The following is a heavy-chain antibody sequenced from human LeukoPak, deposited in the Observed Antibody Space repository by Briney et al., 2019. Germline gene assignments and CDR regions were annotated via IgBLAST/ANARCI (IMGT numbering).Heavy chain of an antibody. CDR2: VYHSGST. J-gene: IGHJ3*02. CDR1: GGSISSYY. CDR3: ARDEAIYAFDI. Sequence: SETLSLTCTVSGGSISSYYWSWIRQPPGKGLEWIGSVYHSGSTYYNPSLKSRVTISVDTSKTQFSLKLSSVTAADTAVYYCARDEAIYAFDIWGQGTMVTVSS. V-gene: IGHV4-38-2*02. D-gene: IGHD2-21*01.